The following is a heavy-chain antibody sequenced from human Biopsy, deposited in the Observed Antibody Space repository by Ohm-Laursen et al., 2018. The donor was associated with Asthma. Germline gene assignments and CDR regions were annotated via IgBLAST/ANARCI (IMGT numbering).Heavy chain of an antibody. Sequence: SLRLSCTAAGFSISSYGMHWVRQAPGKGLEWVTLIWYDGSKKYYSESVKGRFTIARDNSKNTLYLQMNSLRVEDTAVYYCARGREGSGSYFTSHWFDPWGQGTLVTVSS. CDR2: IWYDGSKK. CDR1: GFSISSYG. J-gene: IGHJ5*02. V-gene: IGHV3-33*01. D-gene: IGHD3-10*01. CDR3: ARGREGSGSYFTSHWFDP.